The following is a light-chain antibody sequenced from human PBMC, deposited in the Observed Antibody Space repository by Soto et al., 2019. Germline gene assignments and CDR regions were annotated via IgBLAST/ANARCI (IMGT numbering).Light chain of an antibody. CDR2: DVS. J-gene: IGLJ1*01. CDR1: SSAVGGYNY. CDR3: CSYTSSSTYV. Sequence: QSVLTQPASVSGSPGQSITISCTGTSSAVGGYNYVSWYQQHPGIAPKLMIYDVSNRPSGISNRFSGSKSGNTASLTISGLQSDDEADYYCCSYTSSSTYVFGTGTKLTVL. V-gene: IGLV2-14*01.